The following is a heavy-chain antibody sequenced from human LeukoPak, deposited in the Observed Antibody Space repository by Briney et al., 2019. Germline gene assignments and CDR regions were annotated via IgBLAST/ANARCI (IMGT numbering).Heavy chain of an antibody. CDR1: GFTFSTYG. CDR2: ISYDGSNK. Sequence: QPGGSLRLSCAASGFTFSTYGMHWVRQAPGKGLEWVAVISYDGSNKYYADSVKGRFTISRDNSKDTLYLQMNSLRAEDTAVYYCARGDTYYYDSSGYYYVHWGQGTLVTVSS. CDR3: ARGDTYYYDSSGYYYVH. D-gene: IGHD3-22*01. J-gene: IGHJ4*02. V-gene: IGHV3-30*03.